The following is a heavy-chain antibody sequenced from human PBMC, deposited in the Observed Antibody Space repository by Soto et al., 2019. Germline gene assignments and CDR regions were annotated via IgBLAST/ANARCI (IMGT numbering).Heavy chain of an antibody. CDR1: GGSISGVGYY. V-gene: IGHV4-31*03. D-gene: IGHD6-6*01. CDR3: ARSIFP. CDR2: IYYSGST. Sequence: SETLSVSCTVSGGSISGVGYYWSWIRQHPGKGLEWIGYIYYSGSTYYNPSLKSRVTISVDTSKNQFSLKLSSVTAADTAVYYCARSIFPWGQGTLVTVSS. J-gene: IGHJ5*02.